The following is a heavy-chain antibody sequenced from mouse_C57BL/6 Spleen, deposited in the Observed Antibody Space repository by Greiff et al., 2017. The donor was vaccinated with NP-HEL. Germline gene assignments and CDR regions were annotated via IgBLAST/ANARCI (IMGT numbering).Heavy chain of an antibody. D-gene: IGHD2-4*01. CDR3: ARSYDYDDFDY. Sequence: VQLQQPGAELVKPGASVKLSCKASGYTFTSYWMHWVKQRPGPGLEWIGMIHPNSGSTNYNEKFKSKATLTVDKSSSTAYMQLSSLTSEDSAVYYCARSYDYDDFDYWGQGTTLTVSS. CDR1: GYTFTSYW. V-gene: IGHV1-64*01. J-gene: IGHJ2*01. CDR2: IHPNSGST.